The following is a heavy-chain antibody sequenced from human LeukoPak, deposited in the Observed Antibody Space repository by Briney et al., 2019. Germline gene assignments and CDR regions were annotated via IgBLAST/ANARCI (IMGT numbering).Heavy chain of an antibody. CDR2: IYYSGST. D-gene: IGHD6-19*01. Sequence: SETLSLTCTVSGGSISGYYWSWIRQPAGKGLEWIGYIYYSGSTNYNPSLKSRVTISIDTSKNQFSLNLSSVTAADTAVYYCAREVKSSGWFEGNWFDPWGQGTLVTVSS. V-gene: IGHV4-59*01. CDR1: GGSISGYY. CDR3: AREVKSSGWFEGNWFDP. J-gene: IGHJ5*02.